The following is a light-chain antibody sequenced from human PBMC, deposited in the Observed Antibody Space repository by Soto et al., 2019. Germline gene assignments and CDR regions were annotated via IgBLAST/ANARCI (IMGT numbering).Light chain of an antibody. J-gene: IGLJ1*01. V-gene: IGLV2-14*01. Sequence: QSALTQPASVSGSPGQSITISCTGTSSDVGGSNYVSWYQQHPGKAPKLMIYDVSNRPSGVSNRFSGSKSGNTASLTISGLQAEDEDDYYCSSYTSSSTLYVFGTGTKLTVL. CDR1: SSDVGGSNY. CDR2: DVS. CDR3: SSYTSSSTLYV.